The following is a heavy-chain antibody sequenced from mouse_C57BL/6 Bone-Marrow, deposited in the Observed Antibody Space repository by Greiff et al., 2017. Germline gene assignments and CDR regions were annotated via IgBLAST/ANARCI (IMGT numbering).Heavy chain of an antibody. CDR3: TLSYGGSSPYWYFDV. J-gene: IGHJ1*03. CDR1: GYTFTSYW. V-gene: IGHV1-5*01. CDR2: IYPGNSDT. D-gene: IGHD1-1*01. Sequence: DVHLVESGTVLARPGASVKMSCKTSGYTFTSYWMHWVKQRPGQGLEWIGAIYPGNSDTSYNQKFKGKAKLTAVTSASTAYMELSSLTNEDSAVYYCTLSYGGSSPYWYFDVWGTGTTVTVSS.